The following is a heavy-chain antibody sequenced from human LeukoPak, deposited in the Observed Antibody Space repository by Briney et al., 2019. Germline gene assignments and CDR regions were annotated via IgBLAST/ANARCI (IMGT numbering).Heavy chain of an antibody. D-gene: IGHD5-12*01. J-gene: IGHJ4*02. CDR1: GFTFSSYA. Sequence: GGSLRVSCAASGFTFSSYAMHWVRQAPGKGLEWVAVISYDGSNKYYADSVKGRFTISRDDSKNTLYLQMNSLRAEDTAVYYCARDEDIVATIGGYFDYWGQGTLVTVSS. CDR2: ISYDGSNK. CDR3: ARDEDIVATIGGYFDY. V-gene: IGHV3-30*04.